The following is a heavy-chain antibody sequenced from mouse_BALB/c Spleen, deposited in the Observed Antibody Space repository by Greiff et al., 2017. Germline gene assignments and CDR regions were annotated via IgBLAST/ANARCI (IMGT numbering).Heavy chain of an antibody. D-gene: IGHD2-10*01. CDR2: INPYNDGT. J-gene: IGHJ4*01. V-gene: IGHV1-14*01. Sequence: EVKLMESGPELVKPGASVKMSCKASGYTFTSYVMHWVKQKPGQGLEWIGYINPYNDGTKYNEKFKGKATLTSDKSSSTAYMELSSLTSEDSAVYYCARAYYGNYEGNAMDYWGQGTSVTVSS. CDR1: GYTFTSYV. CDR3: ARAYYGNYEGNAMDY.